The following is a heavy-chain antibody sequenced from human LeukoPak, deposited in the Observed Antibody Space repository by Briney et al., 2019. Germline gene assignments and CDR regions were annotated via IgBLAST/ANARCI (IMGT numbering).Heavy chain of an antibody. V-gene: IGHV3-7*01. CDR3: ASDSSGKPYFDY. J-gene: IGHJ4*02. D-gene: IGHD3-22*01. CDR2: IKQDGSEK. Sequence: RGSLRLSCAASGFTFSSYSMSWVRQAPGKGLEWVANIKQDGSEKYYVDSVKGRFTISRDNAKNSLYLQMNSLRAEDTAVYYCASDSSGKPYFDYWGQGTLVTVSS. CDR1: GFTFSSYS.